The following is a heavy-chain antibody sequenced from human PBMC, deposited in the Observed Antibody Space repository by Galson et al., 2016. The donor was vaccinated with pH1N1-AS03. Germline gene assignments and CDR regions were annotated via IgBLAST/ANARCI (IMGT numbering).Heavy chain of an antibody. J-gene: IGHJ3*02. Sequence: SLRLSCAASGFTFTTYWMHWVRQAPGRGLVWVSSINGEGSSTRGTDSVKDRFFISRDNAKNTVYLQMNSLRVEDTAVYYCARQDSSGYFHALDMWGQGTMVTVSS. CDR3: ARQDSSGYFHALDM. D-gene: IGHD3-22*01. CDR1: GFTFTTYW. V-gene: IGHV3-74*01. CDR2: INGEGSST.